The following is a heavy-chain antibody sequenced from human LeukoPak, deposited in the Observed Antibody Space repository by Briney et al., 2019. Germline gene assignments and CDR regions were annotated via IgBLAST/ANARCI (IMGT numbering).Heavy chain of an antibody. Sequence: GGSLRLSCVASGFTFSHYSMNWVRQAPGKGLEWVSSIRFTGSYIYYADSVKGRSTISRDDAKNSLYLQMNSLRVEDTAFYYCAKDNRRHYTSGPNPDSLHWGQGALVTVSS. CDR3: AKDNRRHYTSGPNPDSLH. CDR1: GFTFSHYS. V-gene: IGHV3-21*04. D-gene: IGHD6-19*01. CDR2: IRFTGSYI. J-gene: IGHJ4*02.